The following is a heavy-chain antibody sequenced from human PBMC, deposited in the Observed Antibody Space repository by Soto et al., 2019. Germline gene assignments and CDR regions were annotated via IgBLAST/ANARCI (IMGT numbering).Heavy chain of an antibody. CDR3: ATRGWPRGGY. Sequence: ASVKVSCKASGYTFTNYYMHWVRQAPGQGLEWMGIIYPSGGSTRNAQKFQGRVTMTEDTSTDTAYMELSSLRSEDTAVYYCATRGWPRGGYWGQGTLVTVSS. CDR2: IYPSGGST. V-gene: IGHV1-46*01. CDR1: GYTFTNYY. J-gene: IGHJ4*02. D-gene: IGHD2-15*01.